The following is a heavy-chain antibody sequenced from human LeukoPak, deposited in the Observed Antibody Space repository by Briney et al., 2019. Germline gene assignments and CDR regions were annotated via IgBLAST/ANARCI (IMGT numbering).Heavy chain of an antibody. V-gene: IGHV1-2*02. CDR2: INPNSGGT. CDR1: RYTFTGYY. J-gene: IGHJ4*02. Sequence: GASVKVSCKASRYTFTGYYMHWVRQAPGQGLEWMGWINPNSGGTNYAQKFQGRVTMTRDTSISTAYMELSRLRSDDTAVYYCARDNGDFTFGGVIVIPAFDYWGQGTLVTVSS. CDR3: ARDNGDFTFGGVIVIPAFDY. D-gene: IGHD3-16*02.